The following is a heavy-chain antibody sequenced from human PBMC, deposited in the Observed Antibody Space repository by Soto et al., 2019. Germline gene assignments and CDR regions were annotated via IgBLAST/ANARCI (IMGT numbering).Heavy chain of an antibody. V-gene: IGHV1-18*04. D-gene: IGHD6-6*01. CDR3: ARGDYIAARLFYGLMDV. Sequence: ASVKVSCKASGYTFTSYGISWVRQAPGQGLEWMGWISAYNGNTNYAQKLQGRVTMTTDTSTSTAYMELRSLRSDDTAVYYCARGDYIAARLFYGLMDVWGQGTTVTVSS. CDR1: GYTFTSYG. CDR2: ISAYNGNT. J-gene: IGHJ6*02.